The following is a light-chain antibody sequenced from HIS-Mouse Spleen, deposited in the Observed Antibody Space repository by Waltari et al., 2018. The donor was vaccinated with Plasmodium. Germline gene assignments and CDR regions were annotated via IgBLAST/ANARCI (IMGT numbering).Light chain of an antibody. CDR2: ADS. CDR3: YSTDSSGNHRV. J-gene: IGLJ3*02. V-gene: IGLV3-10*01. CDR1: ALPNKY. Sequence: SYELTQPPSVSVSPGQTARIPCPGEALPNKYAYWYQQKSGPAPVLVIYADSKRPSGIPERFSGSSSGTMATLTISGAQVEDEADYYCYSTDSSGNHRVFGGGTKLTVL.